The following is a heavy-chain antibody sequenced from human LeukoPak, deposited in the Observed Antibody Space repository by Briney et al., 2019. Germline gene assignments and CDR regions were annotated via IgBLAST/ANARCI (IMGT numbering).Heavy chain of an antibody. CDR3: ARSNYYCSGSYRYYFNY. CDR2: INPNSGGT. D-gene: IGHD3-10*01. Sequence: ASVKVSCKASGYTFTGYYMHWVRQAPGQGLEWMGWINPNSGGTNYAQKFQGRVTMTRDTSISTAYLELSRLRSDDTAVYYCARSNYYCSGSYRYYFNYWGQGTLVTVSS. CDR1: GYTFTGYY. J-gene: IGHJ4*02. V-gene: IGHV1-2*02.